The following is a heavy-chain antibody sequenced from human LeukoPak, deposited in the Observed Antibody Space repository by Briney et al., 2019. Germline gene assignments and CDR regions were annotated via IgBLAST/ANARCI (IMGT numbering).Heavy chain of an antibody. V-gene: IGHV1-69*13. CDR2: IIPIFGTA. D-gene: IGHD2-2*01. J-gene: IGHJ6*03. Sequence: ASVKVSCKASGGTFSSYAISWVRQAPGQGLEWMGGIIPIFGTANYAQKFQGRVTITADESTSTAYMELSSLRSEDTAVYYCAGNTAALPYYYYYMDVWGKGTTVTVSS. CDR3: AGNTAALPYYYYYMDV. CDR1: GGTFSSYA.